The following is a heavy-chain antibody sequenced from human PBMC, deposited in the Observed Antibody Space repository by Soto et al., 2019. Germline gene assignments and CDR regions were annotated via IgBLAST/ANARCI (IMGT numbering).Heavy chain of an antibody. CDR2: IKSKTDGGTT. J-gene: IGHJ6*03. Sequence: GGSLRLSCAASGFTFSNAWMTWVRQAPGKGLEWVGRIKSKTDGGTTDYAAPVKGRFTISRDDSKTTLYLQMNNLITEDTAVYYCTTHVYSTSSGGAYYYYMDVWGEGTTVTVSS. CDR1: GFTFSNAW. CDR3: TTHVYSTSSGGAYYYYMDV. D-gene: IGHD6-6*01. V-gene: IGHV3-15*01.